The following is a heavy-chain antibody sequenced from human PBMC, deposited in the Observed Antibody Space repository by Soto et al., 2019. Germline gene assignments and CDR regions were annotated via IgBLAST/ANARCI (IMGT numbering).Heavy chain of an antibody. J-gene: IGHJ4*02. CDR1: GYTFTSYY. CDR3: VKDSPIGSVFSGHDDIDS. CDR2: IEPSGGSR. V-gene: IGHV1-46*01. D-gene: IGHD5-12*01. Sequence: ALVKVSCKASGYTFTSYYMHWVRQAPGQGLEWMGVIEPSGGSRSYTQKFQGRVTMTADKSTTTAYMEVSSLRPEDTAMYYCVKDSPIGSVFSGHDDIDSWGQGTPVTVSS.